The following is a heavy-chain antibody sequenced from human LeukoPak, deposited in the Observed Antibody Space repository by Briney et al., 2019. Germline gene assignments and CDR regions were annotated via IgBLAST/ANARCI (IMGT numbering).Heavy chain of an antibody. CDR3: ARSPTKRVPEDY. V-gene: IGHV4-4*07. D-gene: IGHD2-2*01. Sequence: SETLSLTCTVSGGSISSYYWSWIRQPAGKGLEWIGRIHTSGSTNYKSSLKSRVTMSVDTSKNQFSLRLTSVTAADTAVYYCARSPTKRVPEDYWGQGTLVTVSS. J-gene: IGHJ4*02. CDR1: GGSISSYY. CDR2: IHTSGST.